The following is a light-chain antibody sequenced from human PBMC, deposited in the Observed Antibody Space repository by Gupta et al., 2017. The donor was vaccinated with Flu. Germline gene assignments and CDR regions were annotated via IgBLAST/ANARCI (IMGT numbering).Light chain of an antibody. J-gene: IGKJ2*03. CDR2: LGS. Sequence: DVVMTQSPLSLPVTPGEPASISCRSSQSLLHSKGYNYLDWYLQKPGQSPQLLIYLGSNRASGVPDRFSGRGSGTDFILNISRVEAEDVVVYYCKQALHMPSFGQGTKLEIK. CDR1: QSLLHSKGYNY. V-gene: IGKV2-28*01. CDR3: KQALHMPS.